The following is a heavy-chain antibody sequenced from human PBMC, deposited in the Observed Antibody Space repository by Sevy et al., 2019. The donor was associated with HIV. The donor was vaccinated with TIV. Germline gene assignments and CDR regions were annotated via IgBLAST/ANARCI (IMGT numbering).Heavy chain of an antibody. V-gene: IGHV1-69*13. CDR2: IIPIFGTA. CDR1: GGTFSSYA. J-gene: IGHJ6*02. Sequence: ASVKVSCKASGGTFSSYAISWVRQAPGQGLEWMGGIIPIFGTANYAQKFQGRVTITADESTGTAYMELSSLGSEDTAVYYCAREQQLGYYYYYGMDVWGQGTTVTVSS. CDR3: AREQQLGYYYYYGMDV. D-gene: IGHD6-13*01.